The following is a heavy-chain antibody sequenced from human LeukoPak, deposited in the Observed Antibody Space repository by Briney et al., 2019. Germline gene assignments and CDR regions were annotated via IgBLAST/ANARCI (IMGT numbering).Heavy chain of an antibody. CDR2: FDPEDGET. V-gene: IGHV1-24*01. J-gene: IGHJ4*02. D-gene: IGHD6-19*01. CDR1: GYTLTELS. CDR3: ATRPGYWGIAVAAAGEGVYFDY. Sequence: ASVKVSCKVSGYTLTELSMHWVRQAPGQGLEWMGGFDPEDGETIYAQKFQGRVTMTEDTSTDTAYMELSSLRSEDTAVYYCATRPGYWGIAVAAAGEGVYFDYWGQGTLVTASS.